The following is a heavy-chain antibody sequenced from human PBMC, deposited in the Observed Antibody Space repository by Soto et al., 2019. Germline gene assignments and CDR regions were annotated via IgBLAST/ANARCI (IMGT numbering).Heavy chain of an antibody. D-gene: IGHD3-10*01. CDR2: IIPIFGTA. Sequence: QVQLVQSGAEVKKPGSSVKVSCKSSGGTFSSYAISWVRQAPGLGLEWMGGIIPIFGTADYAQKFQGRVTITADESTSTAYMELSSLRSEDTAVDYCATMKGGSQYYYYGLDVWGQGTTVTVSS. J-gene: IGHJ6*02. V-gene: IGHV1-69*12. CDR1: GGTFSSYA. CDR3: ATMKGGSQYYYYGLDV.